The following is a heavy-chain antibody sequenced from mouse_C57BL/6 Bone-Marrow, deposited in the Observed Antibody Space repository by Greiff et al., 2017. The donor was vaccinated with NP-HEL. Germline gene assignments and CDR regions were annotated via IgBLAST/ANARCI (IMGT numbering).Heavy chain of an antibody. CDR2: ISSGGSYT. CDR3: ARWFAY. CDR1: GFTFSSYG. Sequence: EVQLMESGGDLVKPGGSLKLSCAASGFTFSSYGMSWVRQTPDKRLEWVATISSGGSYTYYPDSVKGRFTISRDTAKNTLYLQMSSLKSEDTAMYYCARWFAYWGQGTLVTVSA. V-gene: IGHV5-6*01. J-gene: IGHJ3*01.